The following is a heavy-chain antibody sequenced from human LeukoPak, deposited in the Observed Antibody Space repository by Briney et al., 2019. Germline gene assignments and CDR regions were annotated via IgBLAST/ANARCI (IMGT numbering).Heavy chain of an antibody. Sequence: GGSLRLFCAASGFTFSSHWMTWVRQAPGKGLEWVANIKYDGSDKYYVDSVKGRFTISRDNAKNSLYLQMNSLRAEDAAVYYCVRWGSGNYYRYFDYWGQGTQVTVSS. CDR1: GFTFSSHW. D-gene: IGHD3-10*01. V-gene: IGHV3-7*01. CDR2: IKYDGSDK. J-gene: IGHJ4*02. CDR3: VRWGSGNYYRYFDY.